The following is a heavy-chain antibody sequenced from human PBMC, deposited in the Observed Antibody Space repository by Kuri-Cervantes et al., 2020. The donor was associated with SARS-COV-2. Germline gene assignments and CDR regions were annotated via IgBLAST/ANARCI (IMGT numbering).Heavy chain of an antibody. J-gene: IGHJ6*02. CDR3: ARTLGGREWVLQNYYYYGMDV. D-gene: IGHD3-3*01. Sequence: SGPTLVKPTETLTLTCTVSGFSLSNARMGVSWIRQPPGKALEWLAHIFSNDEKSYSTSLKSRLTISKDTSRSQVVLTMTNMDPVDTATYYCARTLGGREWVLQNYYYYGMDVWGQGTTVTVSS. CDR1: GFSLSNARMG. V-gene: IGHV2-26*01. CDR2: IFSNDEK.